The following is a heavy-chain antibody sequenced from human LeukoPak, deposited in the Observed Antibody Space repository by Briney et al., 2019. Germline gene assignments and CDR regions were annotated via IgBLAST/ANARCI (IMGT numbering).Heavy chain of an antibody. Sequence: GGSLSLSCAASGFTVSSNFLSWVRQAPGKGLEWVSVIYSGGSTYYTDSVKGRFTISRDISKNTLYLQMNSLRAEDTAVYYCAREILPSYAFDFLLQATLLSVSS. CDR3: AREILPSYAFDF. CDR1: GFTVSSNF. J-gene: IGHJ3*01. CDR2: IYSGGST. V-gene: IGHV3-66*01. D-gene: IGHD2/OR15-2a*01.